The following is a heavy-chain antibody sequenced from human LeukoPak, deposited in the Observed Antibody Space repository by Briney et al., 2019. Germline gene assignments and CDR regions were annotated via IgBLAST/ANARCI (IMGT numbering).Heavy chain of an antibody. Sequence: ASVKVSCKASGSTFTGYYMHWVRQAPGPGLEWMGWINPNSGGTNYAQKFQGRVTMTRDTSISTAYMELSRLRSDDTAVYYCARDHTPALRYFDWPDYWGQGTLVTVSS. V-gene: IGHV1-2*02. CDR2: INPNSGGT. D-gene: IGHD3-9*01. J-gene: IGHJ4*02. CDR1: GSTFTGYY. CDR3: ARDHTPALRYFDWPDY.